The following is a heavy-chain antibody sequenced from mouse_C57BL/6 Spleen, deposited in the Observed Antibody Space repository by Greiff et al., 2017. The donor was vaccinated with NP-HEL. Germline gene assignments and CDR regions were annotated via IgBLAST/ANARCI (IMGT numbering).Heavy chain of an antibody. V-gene: IGHV5-9*01. Sequence: EVKLMESGGGLVKPGGSLKLSCAASGFTFSSYTMSWVRQTPAKRLEWVATISGGGGNTYYPDSVKGRFTISRDNAKNTLYLQMSSLRSEDTALYYCARHLDGYYVSWDFDVWGTGTTVTVSS. CDR2: ISGGGGNT. J-gene: IGHJ1*03. CDR3: ARHLDGYYVSWDFDV. CDR1: GFTFSSYT. D-gene: IGHD2-3*01.